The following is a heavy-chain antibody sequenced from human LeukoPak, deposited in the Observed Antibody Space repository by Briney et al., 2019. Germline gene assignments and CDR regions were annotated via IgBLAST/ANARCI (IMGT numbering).Heavy chain of an antibody. D-gene: IGHD3-22*01. Sequence: GGSLRLSCAASGFTFSSYSMNWVRQAPGKGLEWVSSISSSSSYIYYADSVKGRFTISRDNAKNSLYLQMNSLRAEDTAVYYCAREDSSGYSQQIDYWGQGTLVTVSS. CDR3: AREDSSGYSQQIDY. CDR1: GFTFSSYS. CDR2: ISSSSSYI. J-gene: IGHJ4*02. V-gene: IGHV3-21*01.